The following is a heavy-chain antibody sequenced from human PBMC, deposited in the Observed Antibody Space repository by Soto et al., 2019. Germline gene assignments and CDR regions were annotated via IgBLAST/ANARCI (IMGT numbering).Heavy chain of an antibody. V-gene: IGHV3-21*04. CDR2: ISKSDYT. CDR1: GFAFNNYG. Sequence: GGSLRLSCTVSGFAFNNYGISWVRQAPGKGLEWVSSISKSDYTYHSDSVKGRFTISRDNAKNSVSLQMNTLRVEDTAMYYCARVDRWGQGTLVTVSS. J-gene: IGHJ4*02. D-gene: IGHD2-15*01. CDR3: ARVDR.